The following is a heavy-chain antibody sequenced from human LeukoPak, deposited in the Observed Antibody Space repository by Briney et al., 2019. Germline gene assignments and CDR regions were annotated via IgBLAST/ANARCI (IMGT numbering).Heavy chain of an antibody. Sequence: HPGGSLRLSCAASGFTFSSYAMSWVRQAPGKGLEWVSAISGSGGSTYYADSVKGRFTISRDNSKNTLYLQMNSLRVEDTAVYFCARDRSGDYWGQGTLVTVSS. D-gene: IGHD1-14*01. V-gene: IGHV3-23*01. CDR2: ISGSGGST. CDR3: ARDRSGDY. CDR1: GFTFSSYA. J-gene: IGHJ4*02.